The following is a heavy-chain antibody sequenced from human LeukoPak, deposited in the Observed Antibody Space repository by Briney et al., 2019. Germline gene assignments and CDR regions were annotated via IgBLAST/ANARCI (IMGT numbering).Heavy chain of an antibody. CDR2: ISYDGSNK. CDR1: GFTFSSYG. CDR3: AKDIVVVPAASYYYGMDV. Sequence: GGSLRLSCAASGFTFSSYGMHWVRQAPGKGLEWVAVISYDGSNKYYADSVKGRFTISRDNSKNTLYLQMNSLRAEDTAVYYCAKDIVVVPAASYYYGMDVWGQGTTVTVSS. V-gene: IGHV3-30*18. D-gene: IGHD2-2*01. J-gene: IGHJ6*02.